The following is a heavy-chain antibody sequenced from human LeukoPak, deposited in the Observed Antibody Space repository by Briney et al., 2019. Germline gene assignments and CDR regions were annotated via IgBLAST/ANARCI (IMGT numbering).Heavy chain of an antibody. J-gene: IGHJ2*01. CDR2: IYTSGST. D-gene: IGHD4-17*01. CDR1: GGSISSYY. Sequence: PSETLSLTCTVSGGSISSYYWSWIRQPAGKGLEWIGRIYTSGSTNYNPSLKSRVTMSVDTSKNQFSLKLSSVTAADTAVYYCARNRTSVTTRYFDLWGRGTLVTVSS. CDR3: ARNRTSVTTRYFDL. V-gene: IGHV4-4*07.